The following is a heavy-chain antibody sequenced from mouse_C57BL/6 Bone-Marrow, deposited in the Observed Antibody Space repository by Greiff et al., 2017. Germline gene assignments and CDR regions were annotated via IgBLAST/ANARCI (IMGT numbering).Heavy chain of an antibody. V-gene: IGHV3-6*01. J-gene: IGHJ3*01. CDR1: GYSITSGYY. Sequence: EVQLVESGPGLVKPSPSLSLSCSVTGYSITSGYYWNWIRQFPGNKLEWMGYISYDGSNNYNPSLKNRISITRDTSKNQFFLKLNSVTTEDTATYYCARELGWFAYRGQGTLGTVSA. CDR2: ISYDGSN. D-gene: IGHD4-1*01. CDR3: ARELGWFAY.